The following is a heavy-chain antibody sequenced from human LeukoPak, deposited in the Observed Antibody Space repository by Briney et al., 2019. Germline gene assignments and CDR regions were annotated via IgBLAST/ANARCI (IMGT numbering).Heavy chain of an antibody. Sequence: GGSLRLSCTVSGFTVTSNYMTWVRQAPGKGLEWVSVIYTDGKTYYADSVKGRFGISRDNSKNTLYLQMNSLRAEDTAVYYCAELGITMIGGVWGKGTTVTISS. V-gene: IGHV3-66*01. CDR1: GFTVTSNY. D-gene: IGHD3-10*02. CDR3: AELGITMIGGV. J-gene: IGHJ6*04. CDR2: IYTDGKT.